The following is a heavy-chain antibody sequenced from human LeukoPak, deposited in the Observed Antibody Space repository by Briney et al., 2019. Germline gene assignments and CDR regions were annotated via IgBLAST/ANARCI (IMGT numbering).Heavy chain of an antibody. V-gene: IGHV1-2*02. CDR1: GYTFTGYY. D-gene: IGHD2-2*01. CDR2: INPNSGGT. J-gene: IGHJ5*02. CDR3: ARGFSIHCSSTSCYLGWFDP. Sequence: ASVKVSCKASGYTFTGYYMHWVRQAPGQGLEWMGWINPNSGGTNYAQKFQGRVTMTRDTSIGTAYMGLSRLRSDDTAVYYCARGFSIHCSSTSCYLGWFDPWGQGTLVTVSS.